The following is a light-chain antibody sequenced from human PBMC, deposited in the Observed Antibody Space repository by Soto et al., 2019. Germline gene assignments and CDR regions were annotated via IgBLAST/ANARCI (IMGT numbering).Light chain of an antibody. CDR3: SSYAGNNNLV. CDR2: DVT. V-gene: IGLV2-11*01. J-gene: IGLJ2*01. Sequence: QSVLTQPRSVSGSPGQSVSISCTGTISDVAGYNYVSWYQHHPGKAPKLLISDVTKRPSWVPDRFSGSKSGNTASLTISELQAEDEVDYYCSSYAGNNNLVFGGGTKLTVL. CDR1: ISDVAGYNY.